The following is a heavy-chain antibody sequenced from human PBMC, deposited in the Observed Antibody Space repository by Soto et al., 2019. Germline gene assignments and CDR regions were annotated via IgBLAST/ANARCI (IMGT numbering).Heavy chain of an antibody. D-gene: IGHD3-22*01. CDR1: GFTFSSYA. CDR2: LSGSGGST. Sequence: EVQLLESGGGLVQPGGSLRLSCAASGFTFSSYAMSWVRQAPGKGLEWVSALSGSGGSTYYADSVKGRFTISRDNSKNPLYMQMNSVRAEDTAVYYCAKPLRAALYSYDSSGSGGGGMDVWGQGTTVTVSS. J-gene: IGHJ6*02. V-gene: IGHV3-23*01. CDR3: AKPLRAALYSYDSSGSGGGGMDV.